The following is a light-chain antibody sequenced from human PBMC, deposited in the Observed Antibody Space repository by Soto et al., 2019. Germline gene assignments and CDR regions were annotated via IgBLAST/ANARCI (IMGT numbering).Light chain of an antibody. CDR3: QQYNTFSS. J-gene: IGKJ1*01. Sequence: DTQMTKSPSTLSASVGERVTITCRASQTVKNYLAWYQQKPGKAPNLLIYTASSLKSGVPSRLSGSGSGTEFTLTISSLQPEDVATYYCQQYNTFSSFGQGTKVDIK. CDR2: TAS. V-gene: IGKV1-5*03. CDR1: QTVKNY.